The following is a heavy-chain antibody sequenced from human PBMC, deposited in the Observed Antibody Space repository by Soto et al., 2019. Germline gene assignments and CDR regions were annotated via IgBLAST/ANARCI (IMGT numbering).Heavy chain of an antibody. V-gene: IGHV3-11*01. Sequence: QVQLVESGGGLVKLGGSLRLSCVASGITSGDYNMTWVAQAPGKGLEWLSYISSSGGIKYYADSVKGRFTISRDNGKNSLYLQMNSLRVDDTAVYYCARDHHEQMSFDWWGQGTLVTVSS. CDR3: ARDHHEQMSFDW. J-gene: IGHJ4*02. CDR1: GITSGDYN. CDR2: ISSSGGIK.